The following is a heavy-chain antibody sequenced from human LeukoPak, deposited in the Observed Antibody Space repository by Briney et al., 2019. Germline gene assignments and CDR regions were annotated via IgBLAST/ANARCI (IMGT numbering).Heavy chain of an antibody. CDR3: ARVTTAYYYDSSGSSFVDY. CDR2: ISGSGGST. CDR1: GFTFSSYA. D-gene: IGHD3-22*01. J-gene: IGHJ4*02. Sequence: PGGSLRLSCAASGFTFSSYAMSWVRQAPGKGLEWVSAISGSGGSTYYADSVKGRFTISRENSENPLYLQMNSLRAEDTAGYYCARVTTAYYYDSSGSSFVDYWGQGTLVTVSS. V-gene: IGHV3-23*01.